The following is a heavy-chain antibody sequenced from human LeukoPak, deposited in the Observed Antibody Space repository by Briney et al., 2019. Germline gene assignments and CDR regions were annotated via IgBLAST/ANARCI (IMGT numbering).Heavy chain of an antibody. CDR2: IIPILGIA. CDR3: ARDQGDYSSSWYQE. Sequence: WASVKVSCKASGGTFSSYAIGWVRQAPGQGLEWMGRIIPILGIANYAQKFQGRVTITADKSTSTAYMELSSLRSEDTAVYYCARDQGDYSSSWYQEWGQGTLATVSS. J-gene: IGHJ4*02. CDR1: GGTFSSYA. V-gene: IGHV1-69*04. D-gene: IGHD6-13*01.